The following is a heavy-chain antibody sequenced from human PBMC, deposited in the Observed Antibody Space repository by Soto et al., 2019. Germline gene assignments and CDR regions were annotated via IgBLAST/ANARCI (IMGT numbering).Heavy chain of an antibody. J-gene: IGHJ4*02. CDR2: ISVSVDST. CDR3: AKQAGYSSDPFDY. Sequence: PGGSLRLSCAASGFTFNIYAINWVRQAPGKGLEWVSAISVSVDSTHYADSVKGRFTISRDNYKNTVYLEMNSLRVEDTAVYYCAKQAGYSSDPFDYWGQGTLVTVSS. V-gene: IGHV3-23*01. D-gene: IGHD6-19*01. CDR1: GFTFNIYA.